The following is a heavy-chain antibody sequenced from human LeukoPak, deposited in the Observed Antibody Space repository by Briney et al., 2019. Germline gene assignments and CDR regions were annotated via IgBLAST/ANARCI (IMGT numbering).Heavy chain of an antibody. CDR3: ARHWWHGLDI. D-gene: IGHD2-8*02. V-gene: IGHV3-7*01. CDR1: GFTFTNYW. CDR2: INQDGSGE. Sequence: GGSLRLSCAASGFTFTNYWMTWVRQAPGKGLEWVANINQDGSGESYVDSVKGRFTISRDNAKNSVSLQMHGLRVEDTAVYYCARHWWHGLDIWGHGTLVTASS. J-gene: IGHJ3*02.